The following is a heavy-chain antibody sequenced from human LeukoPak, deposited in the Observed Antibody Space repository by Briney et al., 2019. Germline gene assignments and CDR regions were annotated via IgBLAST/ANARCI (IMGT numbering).Heavy chain of an antibody. J-gene: IGHJ1*01. D-gene: IGHD3-22*01. CDR3: ARPAPYYYDSSGYYLQH. CDR1: GYTSTGYY. Sequence: ASVKVSCKASGYTSTGYYMHWVRQAPGQGLEWMGWINPNSGGTNYAQKFQGRVTMTRDTSISTAYMELSRLRSDDTAVYYCARPAPYYYDSSGYYLQHWGQGTLVTVSS. CDR2: INPNSGGT. V-gene: IGHV1-2*02.